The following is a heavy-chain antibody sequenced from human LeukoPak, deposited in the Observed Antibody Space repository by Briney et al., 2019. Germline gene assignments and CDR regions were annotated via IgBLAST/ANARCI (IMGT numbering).Heavy chain of an antibody. CDR1: GGSFSRYY. CDR3: ATLRFRKWELSD. V-gene: IGHV4-4*07. J-gene: IGHJ4*02. CDR2: IYPSGST. Sequence: SETLSLTCTVSGGSFSRYYWNWLRQPAGKGLEWIGRIYPSGSTKYNPSLKSRVTMSVDTSKNQFSLKLSSVTAADTAVYYCATLRFRKWELSDWGQGTLVTVSS. D-gene: IGHD1-26*01.